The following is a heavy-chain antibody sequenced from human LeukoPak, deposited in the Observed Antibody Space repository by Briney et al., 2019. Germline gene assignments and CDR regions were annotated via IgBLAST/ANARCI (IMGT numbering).Heavy chain of an antibody. CDR2: INGGSNSI. CDR1: GFNFNDYE. V-gene: IGHV3-48*03. CDR3: AREDNAFEL. D-gene: IGHD2-15*01. Sequence: GGSLRLSCAASGFNFNDYEMNWVRQAPGKGLERIAYINGGSNSIYYADSVRGRVTISRHSASQSVHLQMNSLRVEDTGVYFCAREDNAFELWGQGTVVTVSS. J-gene: IGHJ3*01.